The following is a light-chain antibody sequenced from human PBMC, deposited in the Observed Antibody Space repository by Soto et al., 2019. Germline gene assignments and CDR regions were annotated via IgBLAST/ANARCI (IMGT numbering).Light chain of an antibody. Sequence: QSALTQPPSASGSPGQSVTISCTGTSSDVGAYNYVSWYQQHPGKAPKLMIYEVSKRPSGVPDRFSGSKSGNTASLTVSGLQAEDEADYCCSSYTGSNNLGVFGGGTKLTVL. J-gene: IGLJ2*01. CDR3: SSYTGSNNLGV. CDR2: EVS. CDR1: SSDVGAYNY. V-gene: IGLV2-8*01.